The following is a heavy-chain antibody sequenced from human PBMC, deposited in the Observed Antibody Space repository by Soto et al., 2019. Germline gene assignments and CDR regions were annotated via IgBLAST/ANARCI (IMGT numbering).Heavy chain of an antibody. CDR1: GFKFGDFA. D-gene: IGHD3-3*01. CDR2: VSATGATT. CDR3: ARDGTFFGPYYFDS. V-gene: IGHV3-23*01. Sequence: EVQLLESGGGSGHPGGSLRLSCVASAASGFKFGDFAINWVRQAPGKGLQWVASVSATGATTHYADSVKGRFTVSRDHSNNTGYLQMRSLRVDDTATYYCARDGTFFGPYYFDSWGQGTLVTVSS. J-gene: IGHJ4*02.